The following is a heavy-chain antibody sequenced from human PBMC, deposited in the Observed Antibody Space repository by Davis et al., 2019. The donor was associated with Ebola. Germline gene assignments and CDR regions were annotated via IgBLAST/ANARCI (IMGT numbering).Heavy chain of an antibody. J-gene: IGHJ2*01. Sequence: AASVKVSCKASGYTFTSYYMHWVRQAPGQGLEWMGGIIPIFGTANYAQKFQGRVTITADKSTSTAYMELSSLRSEDTAVYYCAGGNNWNSLDTHWYFDLWGRGTLVTVSS. V-gene: IGHV1-69*06. CDR2: IIPIFGTA. CDR1: GYTFTSYY. D-gene: IGHD1-7*01. CDR3: AGGNNWNSLDTHWYFDL.